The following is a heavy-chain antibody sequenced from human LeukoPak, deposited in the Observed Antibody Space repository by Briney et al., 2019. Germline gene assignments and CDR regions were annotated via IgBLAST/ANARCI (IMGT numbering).Heavy chain of an antibody. CDR1: GFTFSSYG. CDR2: ITQDGSKK. D-gene: IGHD2-15*01. J-gene: IGHJ4*02. V-gene: IGHV3-30*18. CDR3: AKDHIGVVVAATPMIDY. Sequence: GGSLRLSCAASGFTFSSYGMSWVRQAPGKGLEWVANITQDGSKKYYVDSVKGRFTISRDNSKNILYLQMNSLRAEDTAVYYCAKDHIGVVVAATPMIDYWGEGDLVTASS.